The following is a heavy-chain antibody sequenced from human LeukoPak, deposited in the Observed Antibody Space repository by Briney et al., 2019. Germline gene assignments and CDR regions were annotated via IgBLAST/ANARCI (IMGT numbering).Heavy chain of an antibody. J-gene: IGHJ4*02. CDR1: GGSISSSSYY. CDR3: ARPVEYGDPGD. D-gene: IGHD4-17*01. CDR2: IYYSGST. Sequence: SETLSLTCTVSGGSISSSSYYWGWIRQPPGKGLEWIGSIYYSGSTYYNPSLKSRVTISVDTSKNQFSLKLSSVTAADTAVYYCARPVEYGDPGDWGQGTLVTVSS. V-gene: IGHV4-39*01.